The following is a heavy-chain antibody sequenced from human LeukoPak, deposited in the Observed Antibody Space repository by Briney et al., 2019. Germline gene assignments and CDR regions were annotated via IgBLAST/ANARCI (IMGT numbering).Heavy chain of an antibody. Sequence: GGSLRLSCAASGFTFSSYWMSWVRQAPGKGLEWVSAISGSGGSTYYADSVKGRFTISRDNSKNTLYLQMNSLRAEDTAVYYCAKEPLKYYYGSGNWFDPWGQGTLVTVSS. J-gene: IGHJ5*02. V-gene: IGHV3-23*01. CDR2: ISGSGGST. D-gene: IGHD3-10*01. CDR3: AKEPLKYYYGSGNWFDP. CDR1: GFTFSSYW.